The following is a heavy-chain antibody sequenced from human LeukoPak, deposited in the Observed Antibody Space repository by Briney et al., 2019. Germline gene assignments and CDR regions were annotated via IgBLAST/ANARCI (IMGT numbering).Heavy chain of an antibody. J-gene: IGHJ4*02. Sequence: GESLKISCKGSGDIFTNYWIAWVRQMPGKGLEWMGIIYPGDSDTRYSPSFQGQVTISADKSINTAYLHWSSLKASDTAMYYCARRSYCGGDCYSDYWGQGTLVIVSS. D-gene: IGHD2-21*01. V-gene: IGHV5-51*01. CDR3: ARRSYCGGDCYSDY. CDR2: IYPGDSDT. CDR1: GDIFTNYW.